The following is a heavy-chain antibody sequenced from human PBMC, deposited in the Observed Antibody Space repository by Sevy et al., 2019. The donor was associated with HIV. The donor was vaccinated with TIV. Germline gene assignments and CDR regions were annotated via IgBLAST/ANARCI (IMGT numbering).Heavy chain of an antibody. CDR1: GFTFSDAW. Sequence: GGSLRLSCAASGFTFSDAWLSWVRQVPGKGLEWVGDIKSKGVGGTTDYAAPVKGRFTITREDSKNMMYVQMNSLKTEDTGVYYCTTEGADWGQGTLVTVSS. V-gene: IGHV3-15*01. CDR2: IKSKGVGGTT. J-gene: IGHJ4*02. CDR3: TTEGAD.